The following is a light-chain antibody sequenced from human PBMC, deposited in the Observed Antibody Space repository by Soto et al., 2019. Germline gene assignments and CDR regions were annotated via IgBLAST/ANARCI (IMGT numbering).Light chain of an antibody. CDR1: SSDVGNYNL. CDR3: CSYAGSSTFYV. J-gene: IGLJ1*01. CDR2: EGT. V-gene: IGLV2-23*01. Sequence: LTQPASVSGSPGQSITISCTGTSSDVGNYNLVSWYQQHPGKAPKLMIYEGTKRPSGVSDRFSGSKSGNTASLTISGLQAEDEADYYCCSYAGSSTFYVFGTGTKVTVL.